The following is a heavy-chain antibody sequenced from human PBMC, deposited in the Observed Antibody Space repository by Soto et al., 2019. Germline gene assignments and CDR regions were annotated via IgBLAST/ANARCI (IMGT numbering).Heavy chain of an antibody. D-gene: IGHD6-19*01. CDR1: GYTFTSYY. V-gene: IGHV1-46*01. Sequence: ASVKVSCKASGYTFTSYYMHWVRQAPGQGLEWMGIINPSGGSTSYAQKFQGRVTMTRDTSTSTVYMELSSLRSEDTAVYYCARGYSSGWYGISRNWFDPWGQGTLVIVSS. CDR3: ARGYSSGWYGISRNWFDP. CDR2: INPSGGST. J-gene: IGHJ5*02.